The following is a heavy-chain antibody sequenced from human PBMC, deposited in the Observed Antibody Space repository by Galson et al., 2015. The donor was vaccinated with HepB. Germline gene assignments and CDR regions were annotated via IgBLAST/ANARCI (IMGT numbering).Heavy chain of an antibody. CDR1: GYTFTSYY. V-gene: IGHV1-46*01. Sequence: SVKVSCKASGYTFTSYYMHWVRQAPGQGLEWMGIINPSGGSTSYAQKFQGRVTMTRDTSTSTVYMELSSLRSEDTAVDYCARGDQNYYDSSGYTDYWGQGTLVTVSS. J-gene: IGHJ4*02. CDR3: ARGDQNYYDSSGYTDY. CDR2: INPSGGST. D-gene: IGHD3-22*01.